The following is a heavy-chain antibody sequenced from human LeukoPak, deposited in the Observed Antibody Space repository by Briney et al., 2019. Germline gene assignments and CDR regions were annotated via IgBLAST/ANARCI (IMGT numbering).Heavy chain of an antibody. CDR1: GYTFTGYY. D-gene: IGHD3-10*01. CDR2: INPNSGGT. J-gene: IGHJ3*02. CDR3: ARMRWFGEILSAFDI. V-gene: IGHV1-2*02. Sequence: RASVKVSCKASGYTFTGYYMHWVRQAPGQGLEWMGWINPNSGGTNYAQKFQGRVTMTRDTSISTAYMELSRLRSDDTAVYYCARMRWFGEILSAFDIWGQGTMVTVSS.